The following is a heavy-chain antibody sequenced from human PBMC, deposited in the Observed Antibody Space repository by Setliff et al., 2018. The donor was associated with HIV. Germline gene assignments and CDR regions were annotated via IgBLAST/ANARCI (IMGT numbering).Heavy chain of an antibody. V-gene: IGHV4-30-2*05. CDR1: GGSISSGGYS. CDR3: AREHCSGGSCNGFDI. D-gene: IGHD2-15*01. CDR2: IYSSGTT. J-gene: IGHJ3*02. Sequence: SETLSLTCGVSGGSISSGGYSWSWIRQPPGKGLEWIGYIYSSGTTQYNPSVESRVTMSLDTSRDQFSLKLSSVTAADTAMYYCAREHCSGGSCNGFDIWGQGTMVTVSS.